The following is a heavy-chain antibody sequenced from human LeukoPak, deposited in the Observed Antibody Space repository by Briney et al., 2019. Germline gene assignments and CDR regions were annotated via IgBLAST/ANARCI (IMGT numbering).Heavy chain of an antibody. V-gene: IGHV4-31*03. J-gene: IGHJ3*02. CDR1: GGSLSRGGYY. D-gene: IGHD3-3*01. Sequence: SETLSLTCTVSGGSLSRGGYYGGWVRQHAGTGLEWIGYIYYSGSTYYTPSLKSRVTISVDTSKNQFSLKLSSVTAADTAVYYCASRDSGAFDIWGQGTMVTVSS. CDR2: IYYSGST. CDR3: ASRDSGAFDI.